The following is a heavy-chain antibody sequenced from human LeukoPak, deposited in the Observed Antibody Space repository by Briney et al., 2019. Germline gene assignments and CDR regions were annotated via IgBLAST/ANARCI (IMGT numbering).Heavy chain of an antibody. J-gene: IGHJ4*02. Sequence: GGSLRLSCAASGFTFSNFGLNWVRQAAGKGLEWVAFNSDNGRRTYYLESVKGLFTISRDDSKNTLYLQMNSLRVEDTAVYYCARDRIGKYSIDYWGQGTLVTVSS. CDR1: GFTFSNFG. CDR3: ARDRIGKYSIDY. V-gene: IGHV3-33*08. D-gene: IGHD2-15*01. CDR2: NSDNGRRT.